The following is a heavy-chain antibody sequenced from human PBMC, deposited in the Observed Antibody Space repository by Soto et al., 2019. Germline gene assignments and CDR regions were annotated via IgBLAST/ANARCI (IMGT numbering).Heavy chain of an antibody. J-gene: IGHJ6*02. CDR3: ARDRTNTYYYYYGMDG. D-gene: IGHD2-8*01. CDR2: ISAYNGNT. Sequence: ASVKVSCKASGYTFTSYGISWVRQAPGQGLEWMGWISAYNGNTNYAQKLQGRVTMTTDTSTSTAYMELRSLRSDDTAVYYCARDRTNTYYYYYGMDGWGQGTTVTVSS. CDR1: GYTFTSYG. V-gene: IGHV1-18*01.